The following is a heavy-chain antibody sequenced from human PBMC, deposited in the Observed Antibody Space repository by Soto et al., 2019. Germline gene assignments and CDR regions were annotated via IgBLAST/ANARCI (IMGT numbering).Heavy chain of an antibody. D-gene: IGHD4-17*01. CDR1: CWSISSGGFF. V-gene: IGHV4-30-4*01. CDR2: IYYSGST. J-gene: IGHJ4*02. Sequence: TPSPTLPFPCWSISSGGFFWGLARQPPGKGLEWIGYIYYSGSTYYNPSLKSRVTISVDTSKNQFSLKLSSVTAADTAVYYCAFMTTVTTFDYWGQGTLVTVSS. CDR3: AFMTTVTTFDY.